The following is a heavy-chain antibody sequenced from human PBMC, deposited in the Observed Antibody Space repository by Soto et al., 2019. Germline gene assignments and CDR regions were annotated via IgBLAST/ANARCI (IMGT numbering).Heavy chain of an antibody. J-gene: IGHJ3*02. CDR1: GGTLISNA. Sequence: QVQLVQSGAEVKKPGSSVKVSCKASGGTLISNAISWVRQAPGQGLEWMGGIIPILGSANYAQKFQDRVTITPDESTSTTYMELNSLRSEDAAVYYCASRERVDAFDIWGQGTMVTVSS. V-gene: IGHV1-69*01. D-gene: IGHD1-26*01. CDR3: ASRERVDAFDI. CDR2: IIPILGSA.